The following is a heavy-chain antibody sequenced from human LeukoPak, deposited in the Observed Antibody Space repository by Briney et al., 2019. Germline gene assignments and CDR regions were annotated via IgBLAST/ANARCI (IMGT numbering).Heavy chain of an antibody. Sequence: PGGSLRLSCAASRFTFTSYWMNWVRQAPGKGLMWVARLNNDGTITSYADSVKGRFTISRDNAKNTVYLQMNSLRVEDTAMYFCASVRLRGDAFDIWGQGTRVTVSS. V-gene: IGHV3-74*01. CDR1: RFTFTSYW. CDR3: ASVRLRGDAFDI. CDR2: LNNDGTIT. J-gene: IGHJ3*02.